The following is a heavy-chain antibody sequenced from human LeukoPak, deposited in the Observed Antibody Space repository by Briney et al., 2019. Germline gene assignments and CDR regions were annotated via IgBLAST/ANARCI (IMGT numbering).Heavy chain of an antibody. D-gene: IGHD3-22*01. CDR1: GFTFSSYA. CDR3: AGQDDSSGYLFDY. V-gene: IGHV3-23*01. CDR2: ISGSGGST. Sequence: GWSLRLSCAASGFTFSSYAMSWVRQAPGKGLEWVSAISGSGGSTYYADSVKGRFTISRDNSKNTLYLQMNSLRAEDTAVYYCAGQDDSSGYLFDYWGQGTLVTVSS. J-gene: IGHJ4*02.